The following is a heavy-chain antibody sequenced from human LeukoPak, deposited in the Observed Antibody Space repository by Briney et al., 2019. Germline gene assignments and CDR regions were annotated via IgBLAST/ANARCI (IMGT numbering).Heavy chain of an antibody. CDR3: ARDRLGLSSPGYYYYGMDV. J-gene: IGHJ6*02. CDR1: GYTFTGYY. Sequence: PSVKLSCKASGYTFTGYYIQWVRQAPGQGLEWMGLINPNIGATIYSKKFQGRVTMSRDTSISTAYMELYRLRSDDTAVYFCARDRLGLSSPGYYYYGMDVWGQGTTVTVSS. V-gene: IGHV1-2*02. CDR2: INPNIGAT. D-gene: IGHD6-13*01.